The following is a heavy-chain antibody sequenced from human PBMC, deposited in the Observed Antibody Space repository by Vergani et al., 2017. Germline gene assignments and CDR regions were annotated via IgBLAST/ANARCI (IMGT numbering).Heavy chain of an antibody. CDR1: GFTFSSYG. CDR3: ARDPTRRYYYYYMDV. Sequence: QVQLVESGGGVVQPGRSLRLSCAASGFTFSSYGMHWVRQAPGKGLELVAVIWYDGSNKYYADSVKGRFTISRDNSKNTLYLQMNSLRAEDTAVYYCARDPTRRYYYYYMDVWGKGP. J-gene: IGHJ6*03. V-gene: IGHV3-33*01. CDR2: IWYDGSNK.